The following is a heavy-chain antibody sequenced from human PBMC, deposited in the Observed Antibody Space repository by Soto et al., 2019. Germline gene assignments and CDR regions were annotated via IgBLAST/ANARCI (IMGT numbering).Heavy chain of an antibody. CDR2: IYHGGNT. D-gene: IGHD3-22*01. CDR3: ARVGLYYYDSSGYFAGADRWFDP. Sequence: SENLSLTCAVSGGSINSINWWSWVRQPPGKGLEWIGEIYHGGNTNYNPSLGSRVTISVDASKNQFSLKLSSVTAADTAVYYCARVGLYYYDSSGYFAGADRWFDPWGQGTLVTVSS. V-gene: IGHV4-4*02. J-gene: IGHJ5*02. CDR1: GGSINSINW.